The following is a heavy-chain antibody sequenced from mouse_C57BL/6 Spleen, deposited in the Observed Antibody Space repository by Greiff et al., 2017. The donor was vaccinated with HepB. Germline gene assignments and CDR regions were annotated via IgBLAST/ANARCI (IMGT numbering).Heavy chain of an antibody. CDR1: GYTFTSYW. D-gene: IGHD2-4*01. J-gene: IGHJ3*01. V-gene: IGHV1-64*01. CDR3: ARARAGYDYDGSWFAY. Sequence: QVQLQQPGAELVKPGASVKLSCKASGYTFTSYWMHWVKQRPGQGLEWIGMIHPNSGSTNYNEKFKSKATLTVDKSSSTAYMQLSSLTSEDSAVYYCARARAGYDYDGSWFAYWGQGTLVTVSA. CDR2: IHPNSGST.